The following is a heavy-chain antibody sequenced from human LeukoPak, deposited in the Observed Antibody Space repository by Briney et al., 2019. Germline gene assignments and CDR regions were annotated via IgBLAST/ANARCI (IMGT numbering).Heavy chain of an antibody. Sequence: GESLKISCKGSGYSFTSYWIGWVRQMPGKGLEWMGIIYPGDSDTRYSPSFEGQVTISADKSITTAYLQWSSLKASDTAMYYCVRAYDRRIYDIRDYTNWFDPWGQGTLVTVSS. CDR2: IYPGDSDT. J-gene: IGHJ5*02. V-gene: IGHV5-51*01. CDR1: GYSFTSYW. CDR3: VRAYDRRIYDIRDYTNWFDP. D-gene: IGHD3-22*01.